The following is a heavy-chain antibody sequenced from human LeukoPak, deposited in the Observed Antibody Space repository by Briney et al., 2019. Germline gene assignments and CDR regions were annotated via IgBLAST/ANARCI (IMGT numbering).Heavy chain of an antibody. V-gene: IGHV4-61*02. Sequence: SETLSLTCTVSGDSIRSGNFYWTWIRQPAGKGLEWIGRIYTSGSTHYNPSLKSRVTISVDTSKNQFSLKLSSVTAADTAVYYCAREFGYAVTSLDYWGQGTLVTVSS. CDR2: IYTSGST. CDR1: GDSIRSGNFY. D-gene: IGHD4-17*01. J-gene: IGHJ4*02. CDR3: AREFGYAVTSLDY.